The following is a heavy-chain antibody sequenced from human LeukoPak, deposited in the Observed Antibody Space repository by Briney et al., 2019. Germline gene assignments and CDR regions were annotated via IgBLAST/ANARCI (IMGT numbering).Heavy chain of an antibody. CDR2: IYSGGST. CDR3: ARAGAAAAPYYFDY. Sequence: PGGSLRLSCAAPGFTVSSNYMGWVRQAPGKGLEWVSVIYSGGSTYYPDSVKGRFTISRDNSKNTLFLQMNSLRAEDTAVYYCARAGAAAAPYYFDYWGQGTLVTVSS. CDR1: GFTVSSNY. V-gene: IGHV3-66*01. D-gene: IGHD6-13*01. J-gene: IGHJ4*02.